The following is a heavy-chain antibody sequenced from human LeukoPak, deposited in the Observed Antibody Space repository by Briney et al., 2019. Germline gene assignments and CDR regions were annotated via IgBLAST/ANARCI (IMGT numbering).Heavy chain of an antibody. J-gene: IGHJ4*02. CDR2: IYYSGST. CDR3: AGSYSSSPWYFDY. Sequence: SETLSLTCTVSDGSISSYYWSWIRQPPGKGLEWIGYIYYSGSTNYNPSLKSRVTISVDTSKNQFSLKLSSVTAADTAVYYCAGSYSSSPWYFDYWGQGTLVTVSS. D-gene: IGHD6-13*01. V-gene: IGHV4-59*01. CDR1: DGSISSYY.